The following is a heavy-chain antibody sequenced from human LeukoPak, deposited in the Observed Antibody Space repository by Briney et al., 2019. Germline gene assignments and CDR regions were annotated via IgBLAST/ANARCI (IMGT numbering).Heavy chain of an antibody. J-gene: IGHJ6*02. D-gene: IGHD6-19*01. Sequence: ASVKVSCKVSGYTLTELSMHWVRQAPGQGLEWMGILNPSSGSTTYAQKFQGRVTMTRDTSTSTVSMELSSLRSEDTAVYYCARLLASVAGEPPRYYYYGMDVWGQGTTVTVSS. CDR2: LNPSSGST. V-gene: IGHV1-46*01. CDR3: ARLLASVAGEPPRYYYYGMDV. CDR1: GYTLTELS.